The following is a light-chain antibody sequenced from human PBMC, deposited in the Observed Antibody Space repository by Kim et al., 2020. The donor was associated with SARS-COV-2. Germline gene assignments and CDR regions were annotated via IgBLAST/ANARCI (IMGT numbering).Light chain of an antibody. CDR2: GAS. V-gene: IGKV1-33*01. CDR3: QQFANMPPT. CDR1: QDISVS. J-gene: IGKJ2*01. Sequence: STSIGDRVTITCQASQDISVSLNWYQQRPGKAPNLLIQGASNLETGVPSRFSGSGSGTHFTLSISDLHPEDIATYYCQQFANMPPTFGQGTKLGI.